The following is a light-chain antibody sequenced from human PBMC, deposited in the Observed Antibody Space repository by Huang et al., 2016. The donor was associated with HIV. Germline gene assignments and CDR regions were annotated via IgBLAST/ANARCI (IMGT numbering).Light chain of an antibody. J-gene: IGKJ2*01. CDR2: DVS. Sequence: EILMTQSPATLSVSPGETAALSCRASQSIGSDLAWYQQKPGQTPRLLMYDVSIRASGVPARFVGSGAGTEFTLTISKLQPDDVAFYYCQQYDDWPPYTFGQGTRLEI. CDR3: QQYDDWPPYT. CDR1: QSIGSD. V-gene: IGKV3D-15*03.